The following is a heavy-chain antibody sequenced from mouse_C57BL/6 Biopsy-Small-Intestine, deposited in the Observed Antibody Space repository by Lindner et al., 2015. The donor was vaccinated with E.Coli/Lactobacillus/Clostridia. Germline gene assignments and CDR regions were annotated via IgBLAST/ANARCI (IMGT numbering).Heavy chain of an antibody. V-gene: IGHV1-7*01. CDR3: ARFYYGAYWYFDV. CDR2: INPDSGYT. D-gene: IGHD1-1*01. Sequence: VQLQESGAELAKPGASVKLSCKASGYTFTSYWMHWVKQRPGQGLEWIGYINPDSGYTQYNQKFKDKATLTADKSSSTAYMQLSSLTYEDSAVYFCARFYYGAYWYFDVWGTGTTVTVSS. J-gene: IGHJ1*03. CDR1: GYTFTSYW.